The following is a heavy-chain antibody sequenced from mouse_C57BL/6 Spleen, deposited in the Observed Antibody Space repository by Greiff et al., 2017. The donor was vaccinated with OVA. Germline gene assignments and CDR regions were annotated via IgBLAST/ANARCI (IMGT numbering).Heavy chain of an antibody. CDR1: GYTFTDHT. CDR3: ARPTTVHWYFDV. V-gene: IGHV1-78*01. Sequence: QVQLQQSDAELVKPGASVKISCKVSGYTFTDHTRKGRKKRKKQGREGRKERTNRDGRPKYNEKCKGKATLTADKSSSTAYMQLNSLTSEDAAVYFCARPTTVHWYFDVWGTGTTVTVSS. D-gene: IGHD1-1*01. J-gene: IGHJ1*03. CDR2: RTNRDGRP.